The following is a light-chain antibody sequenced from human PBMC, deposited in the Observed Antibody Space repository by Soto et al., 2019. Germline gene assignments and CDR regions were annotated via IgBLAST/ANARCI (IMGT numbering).Light chain of an antibody. CDR3: SSYAGSNNLI. CDR1: SSDIGGYKY. Sequence: QSALTQPPSASGSLGQSVTISCTGTSSDIGGYKYVSWNQQHPGKAPKLMIYEVTKRPSGVPDRFFASKSGNTASLTVSGLQAEDEADYYCSSYAGSNNLIFGTGTKVTVL. V-gene: IGLV2-8*01. J-gene: IGLJ1*01. CDR2: EVT.